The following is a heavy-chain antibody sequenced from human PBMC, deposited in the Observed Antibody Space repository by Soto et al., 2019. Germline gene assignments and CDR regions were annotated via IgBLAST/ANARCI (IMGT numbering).Heavy chain of an antibody. CDR1: GGSISSYY. CDR3: ARGSLWFGELIDNWFDP. V-gene: IGHV4-59*01. D-gene: IGHD3-10*01. J-gene: IGHJ5*02. CDR2: IYYSGST. Sequence: SETLSLTCTVSGGSISSYYWSWIRQPPGKGLEWIGYIYYSGSTNYNPSLKSRVTISVDTSKNQFSLKLSSVTAADTAVYYCARGSLWFGELIDNWFDPWGQGTLVTSPQ.